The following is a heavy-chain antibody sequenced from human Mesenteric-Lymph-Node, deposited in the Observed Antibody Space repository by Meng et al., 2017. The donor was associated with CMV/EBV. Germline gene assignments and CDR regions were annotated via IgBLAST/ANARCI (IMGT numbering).Heavy chain of an antibody. CDR1: GFTFSDYY. Sequence: GESLKISCAASGFTFSDYYMNWIRQAPGKGLEWVSFISNSGRTIYYADSVKGRFTISRDNAKNSLYLQIERLRAEDTAVYYCANTAKTITMIVVRDYWGQGTLVTVSS. D-gene: IGHD3-22*01. V-gene: IGHV3-11*01. CDR3: ANTAKTITMIVVRDY. J-gene: IGHJ4*02. CDR2: ISNSGRTI.